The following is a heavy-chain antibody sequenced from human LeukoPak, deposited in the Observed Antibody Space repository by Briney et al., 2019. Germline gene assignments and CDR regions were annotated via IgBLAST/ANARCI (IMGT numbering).Heavy chain of an antibody. J-gene: IGHJ4*02. CDR2: IIPIFGTA. Sequence: GASVKVSCKASGGTFSSYAISWVRQAPGQGLEWMGGIIPIFGTANYAQKFQGRVTITTDESTSTAYMELSSLRSEDTAVYYCAREIVVVPAANPYFDYWGQGTLVTVSS. V-gene: IGHV1-69*05. CDR1: GGTFSSYA. D-gene: IGHD2-2*01. CDR3: AREIVVVPAANPYFDY.